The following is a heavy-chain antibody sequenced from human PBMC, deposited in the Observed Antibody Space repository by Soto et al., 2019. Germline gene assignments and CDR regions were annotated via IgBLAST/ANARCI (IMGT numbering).Heavy chain of an antibody. CDR2: ISYDGSNK. CDR1: GFTFFSYG. D-gene: IGHD3-3*01. V-gene: IGHV3-30*18. J-gene: IGHJ4*02. Sequence: QVQLVESGGGVVQPGRSLRLSCAASGFTFFSYGMHWVRQAPGKGLEWVAVISYDGSNKYYGDSVKGRFTISRDNSKNTLYLQMNGLRADDTAVYYCAKDRAGDIYVAARSGLDYWGQGTLVTVSS. CDR3: AKDRAGDIYVAARSGLDY.